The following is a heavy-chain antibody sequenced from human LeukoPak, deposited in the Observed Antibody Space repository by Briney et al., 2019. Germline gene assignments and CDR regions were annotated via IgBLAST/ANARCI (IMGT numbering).Heavy chain of an antibody. Sequence: PWSSARLSCAASGFTFSNYAMNWVRRTPRKGLEWVSSISGSGGSTYYADSVKGRFTISRDNSQNTLYLQMNSLRAEDTAVYYCAKSRSGSGIPLDYWGQGTLGAVSS. CDR3: AKSRSGSGIPLDY. J-gene: IGHJ4*02. CDR1: GFTFSNYA. D-gene: IGHD1-26*01. CDR2: ISGSGGST. V-gene: IGHV3-23*01.